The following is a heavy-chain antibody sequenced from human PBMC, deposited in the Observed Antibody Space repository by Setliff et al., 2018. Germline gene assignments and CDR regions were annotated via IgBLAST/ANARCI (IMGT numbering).Heavy chain of an antibody. D-gene: IGHD4-4*01. Sequence: SETLSLTCTVSGDSISSGYYYWTWIRQSAGKGLEWIGHFYTSGNTNYNPSLKSRVTISVDTSKNQFSLKLSSVTAADTAVYYCASNALPHYDYSNYEGLYDYYYYMDVWGKGTTVTVSS. V-gene: IGHV4-61*09. J-gene: IGHJ6*03. CDR2: FYTSGNT. CDR1: GDSISSGYYY. CDR3: ASNALPHYDYSNYEGLYDYYYYMDV.